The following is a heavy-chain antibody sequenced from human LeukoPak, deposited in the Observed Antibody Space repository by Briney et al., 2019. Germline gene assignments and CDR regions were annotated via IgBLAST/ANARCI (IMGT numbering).Heavy chain of an antibody. V-gene: IGHV3-48*01. CDR1: GFTFSSYS. CDR3: ARGWAPTYYDFWSGYYTHYFDY. J-gene: IGHJ4*02. Sequence: PGGSLRLPCAASGFTFSSYSMNWVRQAPGKGLEWVSYISSSSSTIYYADSVKGRFTISRDNAKNSLYLQMNSLRAEDTAVYYCARGWAPTYYDFWSGYYTHYFDYWGQGTLVTVSS. D-gene: IGHD3-3*01. CDR2: ISSSSSTI.